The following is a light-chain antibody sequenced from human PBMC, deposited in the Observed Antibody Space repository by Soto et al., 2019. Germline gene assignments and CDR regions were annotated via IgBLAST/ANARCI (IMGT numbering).Light chain of an antibody. V-gene: IGKV1-39*01. Sequence: DIQMTQSPSSLSASVGDRVTITCRASQPISSYLNWYQQKAGKAPKLLIDAASRLQSGVPSRFVRSRSGKDYPLTFSTLAPEDFATYYWPQIYSTPPTFGQGTKLEIK. CDR3: PQIYSTPPT. CDR1: QPISSY. J-gene: IGKJ2*01. CDR2: AAS.